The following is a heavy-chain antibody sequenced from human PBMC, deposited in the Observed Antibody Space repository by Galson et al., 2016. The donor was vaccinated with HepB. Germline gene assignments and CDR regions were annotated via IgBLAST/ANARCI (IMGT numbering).Heavy chain of an antibody. CDR2: ISSPSSTI. CDR1: GFTFSNYG. D-gene: IGHD3-16*01. J-gene: IGHJ4*02. CDR3: ARDDYFRLGY. V-gene: IGHV3-48*02. Sequence: SLRLSCAGSGFTFSNYGINWVRQAPGKGLEWVSYISSPSSTIYYADSVKGRFTISRDNAKNSLYLEMNSLRDEDTAVYYCARDDYFRLGYWGQGTLVTASS.